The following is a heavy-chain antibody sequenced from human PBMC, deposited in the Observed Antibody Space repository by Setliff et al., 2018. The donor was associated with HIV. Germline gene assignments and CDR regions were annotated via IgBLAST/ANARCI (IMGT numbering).Heavy chain of an antibody. J-gene: IGHJ6*03. D-gene: IGHD3-22*01. CDR3: ARARRDSYDRGRRNHYYIDV. Sequence: ASVKVSCKASGYTFSSYDINWVRQATGQGLEWMGWMNPNSGNTGYAQKFQGRVTMTRDTSISTAYMELNNLKFADTAVYYCARARRDSYDRGRRNHYYIDVWGKGTTVTVSS. CDR1: GYTFSSYD. CDR2: MNPNSGNT. V-gene: IGHV1-8*02.